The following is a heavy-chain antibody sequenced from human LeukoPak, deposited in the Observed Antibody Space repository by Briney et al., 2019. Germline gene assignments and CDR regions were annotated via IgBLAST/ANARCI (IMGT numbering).Heavy chain of an antibody. D-gene: IGHD3-22*01. CDR3: AKGSYYDSSGSFYFDY. CDR1: GFTFSSYT. V-gene: IGHV3-23*01. J-gene: IGHJ4*02. CDR2: ISGSGDNT. Sequence: GGSLRLSCTASGFTFSSYTMSWVRQAPGKGLEWVSGISGSGDNTYYADSVKGRFTISRDNSKNTLYVQVNSLGTEDTAAYYCAKGSYYDSSGSFYFDYWGQGTLVTVSS.